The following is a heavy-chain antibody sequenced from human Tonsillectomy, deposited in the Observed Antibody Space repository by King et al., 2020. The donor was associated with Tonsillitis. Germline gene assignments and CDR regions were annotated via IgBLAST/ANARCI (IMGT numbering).Heavy chain of an antibody. J-gene: IGHJ4*02. CDR3: ARAFSVTRLD. D-gene: IGHD4-17*01. CDR1: GGSFSGYY. CDR2: INHGGST. Sequence: VQLQQWGAGLLKPSETLSLTCAVYGGSFSGYYWSCIRHPPGKGLAWMGEINHGGSTNYNPSLKSRVTKSVDTSKSQFSLKLNSVTAADTAVYYCARAFSVTRLDWGRGTLVTVSS. V-gene: IGHV4-34*01.